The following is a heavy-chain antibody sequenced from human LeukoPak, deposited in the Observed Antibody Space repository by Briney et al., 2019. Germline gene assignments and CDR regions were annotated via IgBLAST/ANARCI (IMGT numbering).Heavy chain of an antibody. CDR2: IIPIFGTA. Sequence: SVKVSCKASGGTFSSYAISWVRQAPGQGLEWMGGIIPIFGTANYAQKFQGRVTITTDESTSTAYMELSSLRSEDTAVYYCARDPRRAPYGSGSFDPWGQGTLVTVSS. J-gene: IGHJ5*02. V-gene: IGHV1-69*05. CDR3: ARDPRRAPYGSGSFDP. D-gene: IGHD3-10*01. CDR1: GGTFSSYA.